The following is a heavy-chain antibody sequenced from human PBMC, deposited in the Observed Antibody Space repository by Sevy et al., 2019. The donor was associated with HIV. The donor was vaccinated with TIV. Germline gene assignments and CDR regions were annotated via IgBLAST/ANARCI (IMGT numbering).Heavy chain of an antibody. Sequence: GGSLKLSCVASRFTFGDHAMHWVRQAPGKGLEWVSGISWNSGIIAYSDSVKGRFTISRDNVKNSLYLQMNSLRSEDTALYYCARDVSSGNTAHSYDYYYGLDVWGQGTTVTVSS. J-gene: IGHJ6*02. D-gene: IGHD6-19*01. CDR2: ISWNSGII. V-gene: IGHV3-9*01. CDR1: RFTFGDHA. CDR3: ARDVSSGNTAHSYDYYYGLDV.